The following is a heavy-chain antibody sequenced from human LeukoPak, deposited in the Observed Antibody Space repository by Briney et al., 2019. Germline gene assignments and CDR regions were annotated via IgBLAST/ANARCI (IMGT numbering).Heavy chain of an antibody. CDR2: ISYDGSNK. J-gene: IGHJ4*02. D-gene: IGHD6-19*01. CDR3: AKGSSGWYAPFDY. CDR1: GFTFSSYA. Sequence: GGSLRLSCAASGFTFSSYAMHWVRQAPGKGLEWVAVISYDGSNKYYADSVKGRFTISRDNSKNTLYLQMNSLRAEDTALYYCAKGSSGWYAPFDYWGQGTLVTVSS. V-gene: IGHV3-30-3*01.